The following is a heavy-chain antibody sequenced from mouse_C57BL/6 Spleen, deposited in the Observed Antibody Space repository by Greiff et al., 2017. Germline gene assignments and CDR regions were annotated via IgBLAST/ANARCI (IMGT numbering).Heavy chain of an antibody. J-gene: IGHJ2*01. Sequence: EVKVEESGGGLVKPGGSLKLSCAASGFTFSSYTMSWVRQTPEKRLEWVATISGGGGNTYYPDSVKGRFTISRDNAKNTLYLQMSSLRSEDTALYYCARRAYYSNYVDYFDYWGQGTTLTVSS. CDR2: ISGGGGNT. CDR1: GFTFSSYT. D-gene: IGHD2-5*01. V-gene: IGHV5-9*01. CDR3: ARRAYYSNYVDYFDY.